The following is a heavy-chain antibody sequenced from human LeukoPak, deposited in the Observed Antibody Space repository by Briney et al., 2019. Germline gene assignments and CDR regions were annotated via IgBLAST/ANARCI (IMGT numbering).Heavy chain of an antibody. Sequence: GGSLRLSCAASGFTFSSYAMSWVRQAPGKGLEWVSAISGSGYSTYYADSVKGRFTISRDNSKNTLFLQMNSLRAEGTAVYYCAKETVAAPPIDYWGQGTLVTVSS. CDR1: GFTFSSYA. CDR2: ISGSGYST. CDR3: AKETVAAPPIDY. V-gene: IGHV3-23*01. J-gene: IGHJ4*02. D-gene: IGHD6-19*01.